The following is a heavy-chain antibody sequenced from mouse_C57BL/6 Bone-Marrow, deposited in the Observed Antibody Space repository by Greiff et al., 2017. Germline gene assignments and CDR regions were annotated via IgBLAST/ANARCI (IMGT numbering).Heavy chain of an antibody. D-gene: IGHD1-1*01. J-gene: IGHJ2*01. Sequence: EVKLQESGPGLVKPSQSLSLTCSVTGYSITRGYYWNWIRQFPGNKLEWMGYISYDGSNNYNPSLKNRISITRDTSKNQFFLKLNSVTTEDTATYYCANYGKDFDYWGQGTTLTVSS. CDR3: ANYGKDFDY. V-gene: IGHV3-6*01. CDR1: GYSITRGYY. CDR2: ISYDGSN.